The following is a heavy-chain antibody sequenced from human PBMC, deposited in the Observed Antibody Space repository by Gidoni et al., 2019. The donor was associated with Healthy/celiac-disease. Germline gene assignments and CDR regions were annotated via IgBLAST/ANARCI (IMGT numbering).Heavy chain of an antibody. J-gene: IGHJ4*02. V-gene: IGHV3-23*01. Sequence: DGRLLLSGGGLVLRGGSVRLSCSPAGFTFSSSGMGWVRQAPGKGVEWVSTIGGSCGRTYYADSVKGRFTIFSDTCNNSMYPQNNHLNGEDTDVYDCAKDAYSEYHPIYFDYWGQGTLVTVSS. CDR2: IGGSCGRT. D-gene: IGHD1-26*01. CDR3: AKDAYSEYHPIYFDY. CDR1: GFTFSSSG.